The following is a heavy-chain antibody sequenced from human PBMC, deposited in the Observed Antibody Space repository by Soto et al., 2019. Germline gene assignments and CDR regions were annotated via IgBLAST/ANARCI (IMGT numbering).Heavy chain of an antibody. D-gene: IGHD4-4*01. V-gene: IGHV3-7*03. CDR2: IKPDGSEK. CDR1: GFTFSNYW. J-gene: IGHJ4*02. CDR3: VRGFDYSFDY. Sequence: LRLSCAASGFTFSNYWMSWVRQAPGKGLEWVANIKPDGSEKYYVDSVRGRFTFSRDNAENSVYLQMNSLRAEDTAVYYCVRGFDYSFDYWGPGTLVTVSS.